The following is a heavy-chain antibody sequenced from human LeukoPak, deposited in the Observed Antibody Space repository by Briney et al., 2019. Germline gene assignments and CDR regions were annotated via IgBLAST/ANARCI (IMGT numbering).Heavy chain of an antibody. CDR3: ARLGREGYYFDY. Sequence: SETLSLTCTVSGGSISSYYWSWICQPPGKRLEWIGSIYYSGSTYYNPSLKSRVTISVDTSKNQFSLKLSSVTAADTAVYYCARLGREGYYFDYWGQGTLVTVSS. CDR1: GGSISSYY. J-gene: IGHJ4*02. V-gene: IGHV4-39*01. D-gene: IGHD1-26*01. CDR2: IYYSGST.